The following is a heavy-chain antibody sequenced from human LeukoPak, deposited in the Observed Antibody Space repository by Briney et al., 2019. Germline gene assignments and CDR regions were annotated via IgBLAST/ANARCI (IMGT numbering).Heavy chain of an antibody. CDR1: GGSFSGYY. CDR2: INHSAST. J-gene: IGHJ3*02. CDR3: ARGGDPRYCSSTSCFFYAFDI. V-gene: IGHV4-34*01. D-gene: IGHD2-2*01. Sequence: SETLSLTCAVYGGSFSGYYWSWLRQPPGKGLEWIGEINHSASTNYNPSLKSRVTISVDKSNNQYSLKLSSVTAADTAVYYCARGGDPRYCSSTSCFFYAFDIWGQGTMVTVSS.